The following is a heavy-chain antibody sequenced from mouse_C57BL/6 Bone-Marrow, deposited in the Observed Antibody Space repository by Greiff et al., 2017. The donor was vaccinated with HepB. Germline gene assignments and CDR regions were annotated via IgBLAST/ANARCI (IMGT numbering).Heavy chain of an antibody. J-gene: IGHJ4*01. CDR2: FYPGSGSI. CDR3: ARDEETTVVAKNYAMDY. Sequence: VQLQQSGAELVKPGASVKLSCKASGYTFTEYTIHWVKQRSGQGLEWIGWFYPGSGSIKYNEKFKDKATLTADKSSSTVYMELSRLTSEDSAVYFCARDEETTVVAKNYAMDYWGQGTSVTVSS. CDR1: GYTFTEYT. V-gene: IGHV1-62-2*01. D-gene: IGHD1-1*01.